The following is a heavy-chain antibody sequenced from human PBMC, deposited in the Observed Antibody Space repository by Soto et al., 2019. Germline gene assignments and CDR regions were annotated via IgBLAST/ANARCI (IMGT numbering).Heavy chain of an antibody. CDR3: ARDHRGRDGYNFDY. J-gene: IGHJ4*02. CDR2: IYHSGST. Sequence: PSETLSLTCAVSGYSISSGYYWGWIRQPPGKGLEWIGSIYHSGSTYYNPSLKSRVTISVDTSKNQFSLKLSSVTAADTAVYYCARDHRGRDGYNFDYWGQGTLVTVS. V-gene: IGHV4-38-2*02. CDR1: GYSISSGYY. D-gene: IGHD5-12*01.